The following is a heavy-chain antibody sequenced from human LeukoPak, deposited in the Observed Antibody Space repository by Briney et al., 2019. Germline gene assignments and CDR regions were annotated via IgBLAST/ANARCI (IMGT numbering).Heavy chain of an antibody. Sequence: GGSLRLSCAASGFTFSNSAMSWVRQAPGKGLEWVSAISGGGNSIYYTDSVKGRFTISRDNSKNTLYLQMNSLRAEDTAVYYCAKGGRLRFLEWPDVWGQGTTVTVSS. V-gene: IGHV3-23*01. CDR2: ISGGGNSI. J-gene: IGHJ6*02. CDR1: GFTFSNSA. D-gene: IGHD3-3*01. CDR3: AKGGRLRFLEWPDV.